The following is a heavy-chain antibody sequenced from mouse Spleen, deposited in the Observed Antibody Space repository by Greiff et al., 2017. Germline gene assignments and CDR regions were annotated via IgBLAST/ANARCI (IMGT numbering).Heavy chain of an antibody. Sequence: VKLMESGPGLVQPSQSLSITCTVSGFSLTSYGVHWVRQSPGKGLEWLGVIWSGGSTDYNAAFISRLSISKDNSKSQVFFKMNSLQANDTAIYYCARNVLYGSSYGWFAYWGQGTLVTVSA. CDR2: IWSGGST. D-gene: IGHD1-1*01. CDR1: GFSLTSYG. V-gene: IGHV2-2*02. CDR3: ARNVLYGSSYGWFAY. J-gene: IGHJ3*01.